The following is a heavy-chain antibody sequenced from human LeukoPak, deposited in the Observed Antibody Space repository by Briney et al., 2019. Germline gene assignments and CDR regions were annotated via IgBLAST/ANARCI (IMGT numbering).Heavy chain of an antibody. CDR1: GYTFTSYG. V-gene: IGHV1-18*01. D-gene: IGHD3-10*01. J-gene: IGHJ5*02. CDR2: ISAYNGNT. CDR3: ARDLRWGFGDTHGSYNWFDP. Sequence: GASVKVSCKASGYTFTSYGISWVRQAPGQGLEWIGWISAYNGNTNYAQKLQGRVTMTTDTSTSTAYMELRSLRSDDTAVYYCARDLRWGFGDTHGSYNWFDPWGQGTLVTVSS.